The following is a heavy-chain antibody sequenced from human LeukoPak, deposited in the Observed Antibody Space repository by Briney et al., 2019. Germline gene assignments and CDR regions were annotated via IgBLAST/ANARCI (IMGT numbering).Heavy chain of an antibody. D-gene: IGHD3-22*01. J-gene: IGHJ4*02. CDR1: GASTSSRGYY. CDR2: IYHTGTT. V-gene: IGHV4-31*03. Sequence: SETLPLTCTISGASTSSRGYYWTWVRQHSGKGLEWIGYIYHTGTTYYNPSLRSRITISMGTSKNQFSLKMTSMTAADTAVYYCAGDLDFASGYYLHYWGQGSLVTVSS. CDR3: AGDLDFASGYYLHY.